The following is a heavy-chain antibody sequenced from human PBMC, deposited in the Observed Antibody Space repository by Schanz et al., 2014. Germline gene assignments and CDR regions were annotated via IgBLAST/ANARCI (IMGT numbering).Heavy chain of an antibody. Sequence: EVQLEESGGGLVKPGGSLKLSCAASRLNFNNAWMHWVRQAPGKGLEWVGRIKTKTDGGTTDYAAPVKGRFTISRDDSTNTLYLQMNSLKTEDTAVYYCTTGGRRGYSHYFYGMDVWGQGTTVTVSS. CDR2: IKTKTDGGTT. D-gene: IGHD5-18*01. CDR1: RLNFNNAW. J-gene: IGHJ6*02. V-gene: IGHV3-15*01. CDR3: TTGGRRGYSHYFYGMDV.